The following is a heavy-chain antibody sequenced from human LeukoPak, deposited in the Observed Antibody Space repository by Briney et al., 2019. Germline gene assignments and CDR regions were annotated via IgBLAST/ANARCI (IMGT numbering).Heavy chain of an antibody. Sequence: GSLLLSCAASGFTFSSYAMSWVRQAPGKGLEWVSAISGSGGSTYYADSVKGRFTISRDNSKNTLYLQMNSLRAEDTAVYYCASRYYDILTGQLDYWGQGTLVTVSS. J-gene: IGHJ4*02. CDR3: ASRYYDILTGQLDY. D-gene: IGHD3-9*01. CDR2: ISGSGGST. V-gene: IGHV3-23*01. CDR1: GFTFSSYA.